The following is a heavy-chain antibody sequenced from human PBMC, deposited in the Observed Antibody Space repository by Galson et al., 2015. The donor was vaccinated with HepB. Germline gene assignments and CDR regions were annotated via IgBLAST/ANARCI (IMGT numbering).Heavy chain of an antibody. D-gene: IGHD3-22*01. CDR2: INPSGGST. J-gene: IGHJ6*03. CDR3: ARDRDSSGYYYYYYMDV. CDR1: GYTFTSYY. V-gene: IGHV1-46*03. Sequence: SVKVSCKASGYTFTSYYMHWVRQAPGQGLEWMGIINPSGGSTSYAQKFQGRVTMTRDTSTRTVYMELSSLGSEDTAVYYCARDRDSSGYYYYYYMDVWGKGTTVTVSS.